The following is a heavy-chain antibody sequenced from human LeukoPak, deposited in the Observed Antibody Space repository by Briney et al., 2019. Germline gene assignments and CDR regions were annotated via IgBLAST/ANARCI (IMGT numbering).Heavy chain of an antibody. CDR3: ADDRYSSGWYGNFQH. Sequence: GGSLRLSCAASGFTFSSYWMHWVRQAPGKGLVWVSRIDTDGSFTSYADSVRGRFTISRDNAKNTLYLQMSSLRAEDTAVYYCADDRYSSGWYGNFQHWGQGTLVTVSS. CDR2: IDTDGSFT. V-gene: IGHV3-74*01. CDR1: GFTFSSYW. D-gene: IGHD6-19*01. J-gene: IGHJ1*01.